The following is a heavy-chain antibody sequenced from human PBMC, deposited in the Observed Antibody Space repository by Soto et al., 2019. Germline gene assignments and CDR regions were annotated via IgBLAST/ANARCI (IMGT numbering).Heavy chain of an antibody. CDR1: GGSISAYY. J-gene: IGHJ4*02. D-gene: IGHD3-22*01. CDR2: VYHSGTT. Sequence: SETLSLTCTVSGGSISAYYWSWIRQPPGKGLEWIGYVYHSGTTDSNPSPKSRVTISVDTSKNQFALRLTSVTAADTAMYFCSRELYAINGYYRRFDHWAQGTLVTVSS. V-gene: IGHV4-59*01. CDR3: SRELYAINGYYRRFDH.